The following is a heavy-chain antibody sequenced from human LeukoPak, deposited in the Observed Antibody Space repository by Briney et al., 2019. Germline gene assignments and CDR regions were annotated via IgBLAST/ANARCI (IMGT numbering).Heavy chain of an antibody. Sequence: SETLSLTCTVSGGSISSYCWSWIRQPPGMGLEWIGYIYYSGSTNYNPSLKSRVTISVDTSKNQFSLKLSSVTAADTAVYYCARGVRGLKRMLDYWGQGTLVTVSS. CDR1: GGSISSYC. CDR2: IYYSGST. J-gene: IGHJ4*02. CDR3: ARGVRGLKRMLDY. V-gene: IGHV4-59*01. D-gene: IGHD3-10*01.